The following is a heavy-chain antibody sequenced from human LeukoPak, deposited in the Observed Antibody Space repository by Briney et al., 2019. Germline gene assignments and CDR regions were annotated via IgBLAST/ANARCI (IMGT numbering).Heavy chain of an antibody. CDR1: GFTFSSYM. V-gene: IGHV3-21*01. D-gene: IGHD2-15*01. CDR2: ISSGSSYI. Sequence: GGSLRLSCAAAGFTFSSYMVTWARQAPGKGLEWVSSISSGSSYIYYEDSVKGRFTISRDNGKNSLYLQMSSLRAEDTAVYYCAIAADSVSGTGDPFAIWGQGTVVTVSS. J-gene: IGHJ3*02. CDR3: AIAADSVSGTGDPFAI.